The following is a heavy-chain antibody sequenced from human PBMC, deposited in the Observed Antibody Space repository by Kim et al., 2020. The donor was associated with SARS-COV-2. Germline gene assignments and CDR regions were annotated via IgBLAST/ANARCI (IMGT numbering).Heavy chain of an antibody. CDR2: MNPNSGNT. CDR3: ARGHLKSIVVVIAPRPYYYRQDL. V-gene: IGHV1-8*01. D-gene: IGHD2-21*01. Sequence: ASVKVSCKASGYTFTSYDINWVRQATGQGLEWMGWMNPNSGNTGYAQKFQGRVTMTRNTSISTAYMELSSLRSEDTAVYYCARGHLKSIVVVIAPRPYYYRQDLWGQGAPVTGSS. CDR1: GYTFTSYD. J-gene: IGHJ6*02.